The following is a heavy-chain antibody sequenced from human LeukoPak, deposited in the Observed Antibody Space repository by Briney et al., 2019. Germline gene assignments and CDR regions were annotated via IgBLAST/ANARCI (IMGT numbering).Heavy chain of an antibody. CDR1: GGSFSGDY. CDR3: ARAVGVGRGTYFDL. D-gene: IGHD1-1*01. V-gene: IGHV4-59*08. Sequence: SETLSLTCAVYGGSFSGDYWSWIRQPPGKGLEWIGYISYSGSTNYNPSLKSRVTMSVDTSKTQFSLKLSSVTAADTAVYSCARAVGVGRGTYFDLWGRGTLVTVSS. CDR2: ISYSGST. J-gene: IGHJ2*01.